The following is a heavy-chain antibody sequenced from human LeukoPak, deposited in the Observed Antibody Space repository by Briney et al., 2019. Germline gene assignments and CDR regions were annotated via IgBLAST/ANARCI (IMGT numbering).Heavy chain of an antibody. CDR2: ISSSGSTI. D-gene: IGHD3-10*01. Sequence: GGSLRLSCAASGFTFSSYEMNWVRQAPGKGLEWVSYISSSGSTIYYADSVKGRFTISRDNAKNSLYLQMNSLRAEDTAVYYCARGVGSSPALDYYYYYMDVWGKGTTVTISS. V-gene: IGHV3-48*03. CDR3: ARGVGSSPALDYYYYYMDV. CDR1: GFTFSSYE. J-gene: IGHJ6*03.